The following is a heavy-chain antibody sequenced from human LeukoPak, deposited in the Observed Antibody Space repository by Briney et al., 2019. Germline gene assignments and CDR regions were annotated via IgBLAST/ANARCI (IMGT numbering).Heavy chain of an antibody. Sequence: PSETLSLTCTVSGYSISSGYYWDWIRQPPGKGLEGVGHMYYRGNTFYSPSLKSRVTISVDTSKNQFSMQLRSVTGADTAVYYCARLYGNYPNYFDYWGQGTLVTVSS. CDR3: ARLYGNYPNYFDY. CDR2: MYYRGNT. V-gene: IGHV4-38-2*02. J-gene: IGHJ4*02. CDR1: GYSISSGYY. D-gene: IGHD1-7*01.